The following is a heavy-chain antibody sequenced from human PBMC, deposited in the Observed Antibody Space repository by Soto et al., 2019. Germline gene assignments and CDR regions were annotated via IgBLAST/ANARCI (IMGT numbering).Heavy chain of an antibody. CDR1: GGSISSYY. J-gene: IGHJ6*03. V-gene: IGHV4-59*01. CDR3: ARATVDYGDYSTRGYYYYMDV. D-gene: IGHD4-17*01. Sequence: SETLSLTCTVSGGSISSYYWSWIRQPPGKGLEWIGYIYYSGSTNYNPSLKSRVTISVDTSKNQFSLKLSSVTAADTAVYYCARATVDYGDYSTRGYYYYMDVWGKGTTVTVSS. CDR2: IYYSGST.